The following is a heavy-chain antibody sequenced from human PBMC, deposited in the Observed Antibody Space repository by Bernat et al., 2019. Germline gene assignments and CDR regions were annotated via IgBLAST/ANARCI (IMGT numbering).Heavy chain of an antibody. CDR3: TTETVDFEEDSGGFDY. Sequence: EVHLVESGGDLVRPGGSLRLSCAASGFIYTDAWMTWVRQAPGKGLEWVGRIKSITTGGTTAYAAPVKGRFTISRDDSKNTLYLQLNSLKTEDTAVYYCTTETVDFEEDSGGFDYWGQGTLVTVSS. CDR1: GFIYTDAW. J-gene: IGHJ4*02. CDR2: IKSITTGGTT. D-gene: IGHD2-15*01. V-gene: IGHV3-15*01.